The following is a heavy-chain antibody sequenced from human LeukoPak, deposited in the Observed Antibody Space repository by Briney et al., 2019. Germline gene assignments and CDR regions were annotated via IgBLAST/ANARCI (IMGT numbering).Heavy chain of an antibody. CDR2: IYDSGNT. V-gene: IGHV4-61*01. CDR1: GGSVSSGSYY. Sequence: SETLSLTCTVSGGSVSSGSYYWSWVRQPPGKGLEWIGYIYDSGNTNYNPSLKSRVTISVDTSKTQFSLKLSSVTAADTAVYYCARHDPIAASHNAFDIWGQGTMVTVSS. CDR3: ARHDPIAASHNAFDI. D-gene: IGHD6-6*01. J-gene: IGHJ3*02.